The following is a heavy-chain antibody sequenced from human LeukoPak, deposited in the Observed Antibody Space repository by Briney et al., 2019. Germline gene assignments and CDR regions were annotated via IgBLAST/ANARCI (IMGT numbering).Heavy chain of an antibody. D-gene: IGHD3-10*01. CDR3: ARPLYCSDDAFDM. CDR2: ISSTGSTI. J-gene: IGHJ3*02. Sequence: GGSLRLSCAASGFTFSDYYMNWIRQAPGKGLEGVSYISSTGSTIYYADSVKGRFTISRDNAKNSLYLQMNSLKAEDTALYYCARPLYCSDDAFDMWGEGTMVTVSS. V-gene: IGHV3-11*01. CDR1: GFTFSDYY.